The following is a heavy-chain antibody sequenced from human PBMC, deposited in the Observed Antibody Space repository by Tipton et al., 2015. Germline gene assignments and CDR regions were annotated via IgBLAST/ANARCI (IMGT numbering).Heavy chain of an antibody. V-gene: IGHV3-74*01. J-gene: IGHJ4*02. CDR1: GFTFSSYW. CDR3: ARISGYYFDY. Sequence: SLRLSCAASGFTFSSYWMHWVRQPPGKGLVWVSRINTDGSSTNYADSVKGRFTISRDNAKNTLHLQMNSLRAEDTAVYYCARISGYYFDYWGQGTLVTVS. CDR2: INTDGSST. D-gene: IGHD3-22*01.